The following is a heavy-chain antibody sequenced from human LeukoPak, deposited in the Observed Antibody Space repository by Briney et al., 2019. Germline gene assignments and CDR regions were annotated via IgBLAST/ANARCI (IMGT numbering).Heavy chain of an antibody. CDR1: GGTFSSYA. CDR2: IIPIFGTA. D-gene: IGHD3-9*01. CDR3: ARLGLRYFDWSPGIDP. J-gene: IGHJ5*02. V-gene: IGHV1-69*13. Sequence: GASVKVSCKASGGTFSSYAISWVRQAPGQGLEWMGGIIPIFGTANYAQKFQGRVTITADESTSTAYMELSSLRSEDTAVYYCARLGLRYFDWSPGIDPWGQGTLVTVSS.